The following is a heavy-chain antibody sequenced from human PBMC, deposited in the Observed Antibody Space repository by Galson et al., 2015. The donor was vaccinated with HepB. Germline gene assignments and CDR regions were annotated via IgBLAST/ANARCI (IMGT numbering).Heavy chain of an antibody. CDR3: ASAGGDGGNSGYFQH. Sequence: QSGAEVKKPGESLRISCKGSGYSFTSYWISWVRQMPGKGLEWMGRIDPSDSYTNYSPSFQGHVTISADKSISTAYLQWSSLKASDTAMYYCASAGGDGGNSGYFQHWGQGTLVTVSS. CDR2: IDPSDSYT. V-gene: IGHV5-10-1*01. J-gene: IGHJ1*01. D-gene: IGHD4-23*01. CDR1: GYSFTSYW.